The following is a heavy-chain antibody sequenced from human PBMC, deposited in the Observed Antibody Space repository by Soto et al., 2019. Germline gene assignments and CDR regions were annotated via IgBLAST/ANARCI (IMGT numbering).Heavy chain of an antibody. J-gene: IGHJ4*02. CDR2: ISGSGGST. CDR1: GFTFSSYA. CDR3: AKVRDTGTTYDGFLFDY. Sequence: GGSLRLSCAASGFTFSSYAMSWVRQAPGKGLEWVSAISGSGGSTYYADSVKGRFTISRDNSKNTLYLQMNSLRAEDTAVYYCAKVRDTGTTYDGFLFDYWGQGTLVTVSS. V-gene: IGHV3-23*01. D-gene: IGHD1-7*01.